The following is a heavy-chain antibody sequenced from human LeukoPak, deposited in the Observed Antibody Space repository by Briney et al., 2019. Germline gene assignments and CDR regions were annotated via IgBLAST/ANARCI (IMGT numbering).Heavy chain of an antibody. D-gene: IGHD3-10*01. CDR2: ITSTSSDV. CDR1: GFNFKFYS. V-gene: IGHV3-21*01. Sequence: PGGSLRLSCAAAGFNFKFYSMNWVRQAPGKGLEWVSFITSTSSDVFYADSVKGRFTVSRDNARNSLYLQMNNLRAEDTAVHYCARAAGHYFDYWGQGSLVTVSS. J-gene: IGHJ4*02. CDR3: ARAAGHYFDY.